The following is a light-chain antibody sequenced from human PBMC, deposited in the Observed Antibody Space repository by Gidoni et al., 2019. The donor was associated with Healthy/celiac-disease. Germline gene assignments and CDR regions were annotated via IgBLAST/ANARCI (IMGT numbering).Light chain of an antibody. J-gene: IGLJ1*01. V-gene: IGLV2-14*01. Sequence: QSALPQPASVTGYPGQSITISCTGTSSDVGGYNYVSWYQQHTGKATKLMIYDVSNRPSGVSNRFSGSKSGNTASLTISGLQAEDEADYYCSSYTSSSTYGFGTGTKVTVL. CDR1: SSDVGGYNY. CDR2: DVS. CDR3: SSYTSSSTYG.